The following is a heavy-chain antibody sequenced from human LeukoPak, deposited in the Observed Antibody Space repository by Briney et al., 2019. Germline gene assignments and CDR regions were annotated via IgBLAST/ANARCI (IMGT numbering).Heavy chain of an antibody. CDR1: GFTFSSYS. D-gene: IGHD1-26*01. CDR2: ISSSSSYT. Sequence: PGGSLRLSCAASGFTFSSYSMNWVRQAPGKGLEWVSSISSSSSYTYYADSVKGRFTISRDNAKNSLYLQMNGLRAEDTAVYYCAKDLRYSGSLREFDYWGQGTLVTVSS. V-gene: IGHV3-21*01. J-gene: IGHJ4*02. CDR3: AKDLRYSGSLREFDY.